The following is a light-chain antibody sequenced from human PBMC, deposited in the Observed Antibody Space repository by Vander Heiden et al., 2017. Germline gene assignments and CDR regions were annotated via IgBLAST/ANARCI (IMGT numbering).Light chain of an antibody. CDR1: QSVSSSS. CDR3: QQYSRLPIT. CDR2: GAS. V-gene: IGKV3-20*01. Sequence: EIVLTQSPGTLSLSPGERAIVSCRASQSVSSSSLAWYQQKPGQGPRLLIYGASSRATGIPDRFSGSGSGTDFTLNITRLEPEDFAVYYCQQYSRLPITFGQGTRLEIK. J-gene: IGKJ5*01.